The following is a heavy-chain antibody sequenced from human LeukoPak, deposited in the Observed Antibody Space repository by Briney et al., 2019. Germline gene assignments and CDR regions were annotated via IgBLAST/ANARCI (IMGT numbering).Heavy chain of an antibody. J-gene: IGHJ5*02. CDR3: ARGLGLLWFGEFDP. CDR2: INHSGST. CDR1: GGSFSGYY. D-gene: IGHD3-10*01. Sequence: SETLSLTCAVYGGSFSGYYWSWIRQPPGKGLEWIGEINHSGSTNYNPSLKSRVTISVDTSKNQFSLKLSSVTAADTAVYYCARGLGLLWFGEFDPWGQGTLVTASS. V-gene: IGHV4-34*01.